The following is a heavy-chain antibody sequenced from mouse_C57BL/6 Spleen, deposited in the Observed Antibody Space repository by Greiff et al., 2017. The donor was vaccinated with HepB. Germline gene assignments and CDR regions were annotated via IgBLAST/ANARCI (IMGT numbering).Heavy chain of an antibody. CDR2: IYPGDGDT. Sequence: VQLQQSGAELVKPGASVKISCKASGYAFSSYWMNWVKQRPGKGLEWIGQIYPGDGDTNYNGKFKGKATLTADKSSSTAYMQLSSLTSEDSAVYCCARGGTTVYFDYWGQGTTLTVSS. V-gene: IGHV1-80*01. CDR3: ARGGTTVYFDY. D-gene: IGHD1-1*01. J-gene: IGHJ2*01. CDR1: GYAFSSYW.